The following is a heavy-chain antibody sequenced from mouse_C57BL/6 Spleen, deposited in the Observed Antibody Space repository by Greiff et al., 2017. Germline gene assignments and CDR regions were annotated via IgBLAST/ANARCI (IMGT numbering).Heavy chain of an antibody. J-gene: IGHJ4*01. CDR2: ISDGGSYT. CDR1: GFTFSSYA. D-gene: IGHD2-1*01. V-gene: IGHV5-4*01. CDR3: ARDNGNYNIFFMDY. Sequence: EVKLVESGGGLVKPGGSLKLSCAASGFTFSSYAMSWVRQTPEKRLEWVATISDGGSYTYYPDNVKGRFTISRDNAKNNLYLQMSHLKSEDTAMYYCARDNGNYNIFFMDYWGQGTSVTVSS.